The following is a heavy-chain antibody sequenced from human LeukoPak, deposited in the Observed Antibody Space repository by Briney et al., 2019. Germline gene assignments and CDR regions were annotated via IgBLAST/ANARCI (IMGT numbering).Heavy chain of an antibody. CDR1: GFTFSMYP. CDR2: INSNGGST. J-gene: IGHJ3*02. D-gene: IGHD3-3*01. V-gene: IGHV3-64*02. Sequence: PGGSLRLSCAASGFTFSMYPMYWVRQAPGKGLEYVSAINSNGGSTYYADSVKGRFSISRDNSKNTLYLQMGSLRAEDTAVYYCARVERPTTFGVVTLGACDIWGQGTLVTVSS. CDR3: ARVERPTTFGVVTLGACDI.